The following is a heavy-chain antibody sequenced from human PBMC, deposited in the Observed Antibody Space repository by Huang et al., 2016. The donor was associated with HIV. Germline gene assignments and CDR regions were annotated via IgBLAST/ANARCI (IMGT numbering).Heavy chain of an antibody. CDR3: ARAALVNNQYFDY. CDR2: IIPIFGTT. J-gene: IGHJ4*02. V-gene: IGHV1-69*13. Sequence: VQLIQSGAEVKKTGSSVRVSCRASEGTFSSYSIGWMRQAPGQGLGWMGGIIPIFGTTTYAQKFQGRVSIVADESTSTAYMDLNSLRSEDTAVYYCARAALVNNQYFDYWGQGTLVTVSS. D-gene: IGHD5-18*01. CDR1: EGTFSSYS.